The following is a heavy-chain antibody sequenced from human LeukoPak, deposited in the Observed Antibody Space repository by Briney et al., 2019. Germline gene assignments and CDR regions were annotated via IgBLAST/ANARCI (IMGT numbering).Heavy chain of an antibody. V-gene: IGHV5-51*01. CDR2: IYPDDSNT. CDR3: ARLEEDVTLGVAGYWFVP. D-gene: IGHD3-16*01. Sequence: GESLKISCKGSGYSFTTHWIGWVRQMPGKGLEWMGIIYPDDSNTRYSPSFQGQVTLSADKSINTAYLQWSSLRASDTAMYYCARLEEDVTLGVAGYWFVPWGQGTLVTVSS. J-gene: IGHJ5*02. CDR1: GYSFTTHW.